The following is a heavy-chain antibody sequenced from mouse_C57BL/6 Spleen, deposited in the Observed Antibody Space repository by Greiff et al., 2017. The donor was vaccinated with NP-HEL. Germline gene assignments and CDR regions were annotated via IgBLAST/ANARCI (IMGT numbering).Heavy chain of an antibody. CDR2: INPYNGDT. CDR3: ARRSYYSNSYAMDY. V-gene: IGHV1-20*01. CDR1: GYSFTGYF. J-gene: IGHJ4*01. D-gene: IGHD2-5*01. Sequence: EVKLQQSGPELVKPGDSVKISCKASGYSFTGYFMNWVMQSHGKSLEWIGRINPYNGDTFYNQKFKGKATLTVDKSSSTAHMELRSLTSEDSAVYYCARRSYYSNSYAMDYWGQGTSVTVSS.